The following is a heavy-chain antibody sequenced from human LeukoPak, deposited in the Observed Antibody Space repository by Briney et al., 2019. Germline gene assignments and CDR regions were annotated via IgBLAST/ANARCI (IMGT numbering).Heavy chain of an antibody. CDR2: ISAYNGNT. V-gene: IGHV1-18*01. J-gene: IGHJ5*02. D-gene: IGHD6-6*01. CDR1: GYSFTTYG. CDR3: ARDSVAVRPGWFDP. Sequence: ASVKVSCKVSGYSFTTYGVNWVRQAPGQGLEWMGWISAYNGNTKYAQKFQGRVTMTTDTSTSTAYMELRSLRSDDTAVYYCARDSVAVRPGWFDPWGQGTLVTVSS.